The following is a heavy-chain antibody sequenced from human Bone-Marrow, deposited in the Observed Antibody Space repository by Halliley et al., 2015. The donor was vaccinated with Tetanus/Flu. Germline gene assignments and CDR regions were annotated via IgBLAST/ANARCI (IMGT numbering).Heavy chain of an antibody. CDR2: TSSTSDYI. CDR1: GFTFSNYN. CDR3: ARGFVSNGSYYDWYFDL. Sequence: SLRLSCAASGFTFSNYNMHWVRQAPGKGLEWVSSTSSTSDYIYYLDSVKGRFTISRDNAQNSLHLQMTSLRAEDTAVYYCARGFVSNGSYYDWYFDLWGRGSLLTVSS. J-gene: IGHJ2*01. D-gene: IGHD3-22*01. V-gene: IGHV3-21*01.